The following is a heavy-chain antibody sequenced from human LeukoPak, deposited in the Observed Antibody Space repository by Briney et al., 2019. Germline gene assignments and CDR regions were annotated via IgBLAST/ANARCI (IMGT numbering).Heavy chain of an antibody. D-gene: IGHD3-16*01. V-gene: IGHV3-23*01. CDR3: AKTSYDYVWGTFIDY. Sequence: PGGSLRLSCAASGFTFSSYAMSWVRQAPGKGLEWVSAISGSGGSTHYADSVKGRFTISRDNSKNTLYLQMNSLRAEDTAVYYCAKTSYDYVWGTFIDYWGQGTLVTVSS. J-gene: IGHJ4*02. CDR1: GFTFSSYA. CDR2: ISGSGGST.